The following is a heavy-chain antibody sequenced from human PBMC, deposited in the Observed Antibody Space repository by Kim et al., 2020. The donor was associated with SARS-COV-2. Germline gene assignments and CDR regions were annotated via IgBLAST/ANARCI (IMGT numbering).Heavy chain of an antibody. CDR3: ARIDYYDSSGYYYDY. D-gene: IGHD3-22*01. J-gene: IGHJ4*02. Sequence: AQKFQGRVTITADESTSTAYMELSSLRSEDTAVYYCARIDYYDSSGYYYDYWGQGTLVTVSS. V-gene: IGHV1-69*01.